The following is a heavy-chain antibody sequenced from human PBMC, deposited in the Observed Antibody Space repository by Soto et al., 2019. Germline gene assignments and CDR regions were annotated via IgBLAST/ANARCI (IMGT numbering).Heavy chain of an antibody. D-gene: IGHD3-10*01. J-gene: IGHJ6*02. V-gene: IGHV1-69*08. CDR1: GGTFSSYT. CDR3: ARDLRDYYGSGSYYPDYGMDV. CDR2: IIPILGIA. Sequence: QVQLVQSGAEVKKPGSSVKVSCKASGGTFSSYTISWVRQAPGQGLEWMGRIIPILGIANYAQKFQGRVTITADKSTXXAXMXXSSLRSEDTAVYYCARDLRDYYGSGSYYPDYGMDVWGQGTPVTVSS.